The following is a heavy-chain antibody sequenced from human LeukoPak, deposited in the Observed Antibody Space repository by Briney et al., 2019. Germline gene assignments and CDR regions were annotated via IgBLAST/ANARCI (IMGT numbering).Heavy chain of an antibody. D-gene: IGHD6-6*01. CDR3: AKVEYSSTSFDY. CDR1: GFTFSSYG. CDR2: ISYDGSNK. J-gene: IGHJ4*02. Sequence: QTGGSLRLSCAASGFTFSSYGMHWVRQAPGKGLEWVAVISYDGSNKYYADSVKGRFTISRDNSKNTLYLQMNSLRAEDTAVYYCAKVEYSSTSFDYWGQGTLVTVSS. V-gene: IGHV3-30*18.